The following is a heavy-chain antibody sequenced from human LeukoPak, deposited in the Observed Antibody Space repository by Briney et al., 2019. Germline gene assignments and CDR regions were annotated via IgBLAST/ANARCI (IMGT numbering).Heavy chain of an antibody. D-gene: IGHD1-1*01. CDR2: IYYSGST. Sequence: SETLSLTCTVSGGSISSDNYYWGWIRQPPGKGLEWIGSIYYSGSTYYNPSLKSRVTISVDTSKNQFSLKLSSVTAADTAVYYCARDKQLDWAHYYYCYMDVWGKGTTVTVSS. CDR3: ARDKQLDWAHYYYCYMDV. CDR1: GGSISSDNYY. J-gene: IGHJ6*03. V-gene: IGHV4-39*07.